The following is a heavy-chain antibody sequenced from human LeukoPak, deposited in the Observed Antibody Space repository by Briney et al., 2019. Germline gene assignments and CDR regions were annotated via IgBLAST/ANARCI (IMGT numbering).Heavy chain of an antibody. V-gene: IGHV4-61*05. D-gene: IGHD3-16*01. J-gene: IGHJ3*02. CDR1: GGSISTSNYY. Sequence: SETLSLTCTVSGGSISTSNYYWGWIRQPPGKGLEWIGYIYYSGSTNYNPSLKSRVTISVDTSKNQFSLKLSSVTAADTAVYYCARAGANTSYLEAFDIWGQGTMVTVSP. CDR2: IYYSGST. CDR3: ARAGANTSYLEAFDI.